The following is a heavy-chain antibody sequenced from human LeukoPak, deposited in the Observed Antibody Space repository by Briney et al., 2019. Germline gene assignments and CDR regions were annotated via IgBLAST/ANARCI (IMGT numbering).Heavy chain of an antibody. J-gene: IGHJ4*02. CDR3: ARGPMDSSSFFVRLFDY. D-gene: IGHD6-6*01. V-gene: IGHV4-34*01. CDR2: INHSGST. CDR1: GGSFSGYY. Sequence: KSSETLSLTCAVYGGSFSGYYWSWIRQPPGKGLEWIGEINHSGSTNYNPSLKSRVTISVDTSKNQFSLKLSSVTAADTAVYYCARGPMDSSSFFVRLFDYWGQGTLVTVSS.